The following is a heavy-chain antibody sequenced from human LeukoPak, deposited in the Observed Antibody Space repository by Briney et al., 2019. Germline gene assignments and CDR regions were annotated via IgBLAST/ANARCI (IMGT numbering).Heavy chain of an antibody. J-gene: IGHJ4*02. CDR1: GDSVSSNSAA. CDR2: TYYRSKWYN. V-gene: IGHV6-1*01. CDR3: AREGHNWNYDCFDS. D-gene: IGHD1-7*01. Sequence: SQTLSLTCAIFGDSVSSNSAAWNWIRQSPSRGLEWLGRTYYRSKWYNDYAVSMKGRISISPDTSKNQLSLQMSSVTPEDTAVYYCAREGHNWNYDCFDSWGQGILVTVSS.